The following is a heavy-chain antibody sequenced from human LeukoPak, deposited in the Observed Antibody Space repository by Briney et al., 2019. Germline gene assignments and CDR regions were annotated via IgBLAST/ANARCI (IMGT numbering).Heavy chain of an antibody. CDR2: ISGGGDST. V-gene: IGHV3-23*01. Sequence: GGSLRLSCVVSGFTFRSYAMTWVRQAPGKGLEWVSAISGGGDSTYYADSVKGRFTISRDNSKNSLYLQMNSLRTEDTALYYCAKGAAAGIHREYYYYYGMDVWGQGTTVTVSS. CDR3: AKGAAAGIHREYYYYYGMDV. D-gene: IGHD6-13*01. CDR1: GFTFRSYA. J-gene: IGHJ6*02.